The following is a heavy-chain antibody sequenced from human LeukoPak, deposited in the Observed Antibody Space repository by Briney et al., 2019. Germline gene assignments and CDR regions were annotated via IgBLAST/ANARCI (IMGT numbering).Heavy chain of an antibody. D-gene: IGHD5-18*01. Sequence: PGGSLRLSCAASGFTFSSYEMHWVRQAPGKGLEWISYISSSGSTIYYADSVKGRFTISRDSAKNSLYLQMNSLRAEDTAVYYCARVHYNTAMVDIDYWGQGTLVTVSS. V-gene: IGHV3-48*03. J-gene: IGHJ4*02. CDR2: ISSSGSTI. CDR3: ARVHYNTAMVDIDY. CDR1: GFTFSSYE.